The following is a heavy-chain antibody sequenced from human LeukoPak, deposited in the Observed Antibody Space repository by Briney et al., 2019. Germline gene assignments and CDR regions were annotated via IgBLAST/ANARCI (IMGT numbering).Heavy chain of an antibody. V-gene: IGHV1-24*01. CDR1: GYTLTELS. Sequence: ASVKVSCKVSGYTLTELSMHWVRQAPGKGLEWMGGFDPEDGETIYAQKFQGRVTMTEDTSTDTAYMELSSLRSEDTAVYYCATPYYGSGSPDYYYGMDVWGQGTTVTVSS. J-gene: IGHJ6*02. D-gene: IGHD3-10*01. CDR3: ATPYYGSGSPDYYYGMDV. CDR2: FDPEDGET.